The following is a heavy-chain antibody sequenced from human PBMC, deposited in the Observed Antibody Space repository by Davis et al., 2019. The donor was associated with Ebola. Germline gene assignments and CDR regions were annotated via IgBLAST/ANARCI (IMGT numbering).Heavy chain of an antibody. J-gene: IGHJ4*02. V-gene: IGHV3-11*06. CDR3: AREWSFHFDY. Sequence: GESLKISCAASGFTFSDYYMSWIRQAPGKGLEWVSYISSSSSYTNYADSVKGRFTISRDNAKNSLYLQMNSLRAEDTAVYYCAREWSFHFDYWGQGTLVTVSS. CDR2: ISSSSSYT. D-gene: IGHD2-8*01. CDR1: GFTFSDYY.